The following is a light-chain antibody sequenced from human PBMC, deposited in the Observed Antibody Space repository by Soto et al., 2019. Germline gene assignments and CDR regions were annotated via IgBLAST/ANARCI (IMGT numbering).Light chain of an antibody. CDR2: EVS. J-gene: IGLJ2*01. CDR1: SSDVGSYNL. CDR3: CSYAGSSTPVV. Sequence: QSALTQPASVSGSPGQSITISCTGTSSDVGSYNLVSWYQQDPGKAPKLMIYEVSKRPSGVSNRFSGSKSGNTASLTISGLQAEDEADYYCCSYAGSSTPVVFGGGTKVTVL. V-gene: IGLV2-23*02.